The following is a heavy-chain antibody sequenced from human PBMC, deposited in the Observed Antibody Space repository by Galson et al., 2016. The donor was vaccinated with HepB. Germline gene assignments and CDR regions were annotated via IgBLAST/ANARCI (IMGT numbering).Heavy chain of an antibody. Sequence: SETLSLTCTVSGGSISGYYWSWIRQPPGKGLEWIGYIYYSGSTNCSPSLKSRVTISLDTSKNQFSLKLSSVTAADTAVYYCVRTTRSYFDYWVQGTLVTVSS. CDR3: VRTTRSYFDY. D-gene: IGHD1-1*01. V-gene: IGHV4-59*01. CDR1: GGSISGYY. J-gene: IGHJ4*02. CDR2: IYYSGST.